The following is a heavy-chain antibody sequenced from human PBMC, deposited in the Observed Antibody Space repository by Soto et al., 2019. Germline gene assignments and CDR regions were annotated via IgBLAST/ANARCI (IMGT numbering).Heavy chain of an antibody. V-gene: IGHV5-51*01. CDR3: ARHVSLLHPIDS. D-gene: IGHD3-16*01. CDR2: IFPRDFDV. Sequence: PGVSLRTSCRTAEYPFTTYFIGWVRQMPGGGLEWLVLIFPRDFDVRYSPSFEGQVTISADRSTATAFLQWRSLEASDSALYFCARHVSLLHPIDSWGQGTPVTVPS. CDR1: EYPFTTYF. J-gene: IGHJ5*01.